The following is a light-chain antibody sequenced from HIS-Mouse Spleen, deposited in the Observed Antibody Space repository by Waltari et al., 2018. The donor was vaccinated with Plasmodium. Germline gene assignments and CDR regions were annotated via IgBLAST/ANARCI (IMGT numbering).Light chain of an antibody. CDR2: DAS. J-gene: IGKJ5*01. Sequence: AIQLTQSPSSLSASVGDRVTITCRASQGISSALAWYQQKPGTAPKLLIYDASSLESGVPSRFGGSGSGTDFTLTISSLQPEDFATYYCQQFNSYPQGTFGQGTRLEIK. CDR1: QGISSA. CDR3: QQFNSYPQGT. V-gene: IGKV1-13*02.